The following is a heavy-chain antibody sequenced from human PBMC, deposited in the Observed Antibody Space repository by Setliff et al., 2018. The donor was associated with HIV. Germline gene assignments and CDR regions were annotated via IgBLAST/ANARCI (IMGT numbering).Heavy chain of an antibody. CDR2: IYYSGST. CDR3: ARDTSGGY. V-gene: IGHV4-59*01. J-gene: IGHJ4*02. Sequence: SETLSLTCTVSGGSISGYYWSWIRQPPGKGLEWIGYIYYSGSTNYNPSLKSRVTISLDTSKNQFSLKLTSVTAADTAVYYCARDTSGGYWGQGTLVTVSS. CDR1: GGSISGYY. D-gene: IGHD3-10*01.